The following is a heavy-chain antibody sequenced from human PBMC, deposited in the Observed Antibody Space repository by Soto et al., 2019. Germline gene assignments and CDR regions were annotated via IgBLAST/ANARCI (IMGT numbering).Heavy chain of an antibody. D-gene: IGHD5-12*01. CDR2: IHHTGST. CDR3: ARPEGGYGSGYSWFDP. CDR1: GRSISEINAY. J-gene: IGHJ5*02. V-gene: IGHV4-39*01. Sequence: PSETLSITCSVSGRSISEINAYWGWIRQTPGEGLEWIGTIHHTGSTYYNPSLKSRVIISLDTSKNQFSPKLSSVTAADTALYYCARPEGGYGSGYSWFDPWGQGTRVTVSS.